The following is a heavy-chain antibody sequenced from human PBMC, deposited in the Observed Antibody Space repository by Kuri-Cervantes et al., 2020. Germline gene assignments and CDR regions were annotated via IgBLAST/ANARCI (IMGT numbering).Heavy chain of an antibody. V-gene: IGHV3-7*01. CDR2: IKQDGSEK. D-gene: IGHD4-11*01. CDR1: GFTFSSYW. CDR3: ARSVPRLDY. Sequence: LSLTCAASGFTFSSYWMSWVRQAPRKGLEWVAIIKQDGSEKYYVDSVKGRFTISRDNAKNSLYLQMNSLRAEDTAVYYCARSVPRLDYWGQGTLVTVSS. J-gene: IGHJ4*02.